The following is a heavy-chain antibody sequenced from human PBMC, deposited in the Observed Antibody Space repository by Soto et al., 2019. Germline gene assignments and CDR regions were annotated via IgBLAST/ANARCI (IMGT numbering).Heavy chain of an antibody. D-gene: IGHD3-22*01. CDR2: INPNNGAT. J-gene: IGHJ4*02. V-gene: IGHV1-2*02. CDR3: APHYPDSSGYFDH. CDR1: GYIFTGNY. Sequence: ASVKVSCKASGYIFTGNYMHWVRQAPRQGLEYMGWINPNNGATNYAQNFQGRVTMTWGTSISTAYMEVRRLRSDDTAVYYCAPHYPDSSGYFDHWGQGTLVTVSS.